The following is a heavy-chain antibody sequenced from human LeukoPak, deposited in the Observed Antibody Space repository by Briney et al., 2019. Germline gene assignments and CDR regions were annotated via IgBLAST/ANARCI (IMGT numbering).Heavy chain of an antibody. D-gene: IGHD3-22*01. V-gene: IGHV4-39*01. J-gene: IGHJ4*02. CDR2: IYYSGST. Sequence: KTSETLSLTCTVSGGSISSSSYYWGWIRQPPGKGLEWIGSIYYSGSTYYNPSLKSRVTISVDTSKNQFSLKLSSVTAADTAVYYCARHLGNLNYYDSSGYHTYGYFDYWGQGTLVTVSS. CDR1: GGSISSSSYY. CDR3: ARHLGNLNYYDSSGYHTYGYFDY.